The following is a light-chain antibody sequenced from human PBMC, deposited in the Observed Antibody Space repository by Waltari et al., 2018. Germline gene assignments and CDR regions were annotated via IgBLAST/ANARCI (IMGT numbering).Light chain of an antibody. J-gene: IGLJ1*01. CDR3: CSYAGSYTYV. CDR1: SSDVGGYNY. Sequence: QSALTQPRSVSGSPGQSVTISCTGTSSDVGGYNYVPWYQQHPGKAPRLMIYDVSKRPSGVPVRFSGSKSGNTASLTISGLQAEDEADYYCCSYAGSYTYVFGTGTKVTVL. CDR2: DVS. V-gene: IGLV2-11*01.